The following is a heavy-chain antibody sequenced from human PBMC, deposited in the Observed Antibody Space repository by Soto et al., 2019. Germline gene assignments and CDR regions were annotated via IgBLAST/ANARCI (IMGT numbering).Heavy chain of an antibody. V-gene: IGHV6-1*01. CDR2: TYYRSKWYN. CDR1: GDGVSSNSAA. J-gene: IGHJ4*02. Sequence: SQTLSLTCGISGDGVSSNSAAWNWLRQSPSRGLEWLGRTYYRSKWYNDYAVSVESRITINPDTSKNHFSLQLNFVTPEDTAVYFCARVEQYSGRIFDHWGQGTLVPVSS. D-gene: IGHD1-26*01. CDR3: ARVEQYSGRIFDH.